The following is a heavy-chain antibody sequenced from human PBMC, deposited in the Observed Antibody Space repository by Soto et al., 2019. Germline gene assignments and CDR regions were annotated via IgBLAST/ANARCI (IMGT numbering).Heavy chain of an antibody. CDR2: IYYSGST. V-gene: IGHV4-59*11. D-gene: IGHD6-13*01. Sequence: SETLSLTCTVSGGSISSHYWSWIRQPPGKGLEWIGYIYYSGSTNYNPSLKSRVTISVDTSKNQFSLKLSSVTAADTAVYYCARFKQQLGDYYYYGMDVWGQGTTVT. J-gene: IGHJ6*02. CDR3: ARFKQQLGDYYYYGMDV. CDR1: GGSISSHY.